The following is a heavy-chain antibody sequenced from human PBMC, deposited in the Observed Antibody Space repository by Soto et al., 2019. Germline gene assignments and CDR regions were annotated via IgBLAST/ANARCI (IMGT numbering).Heavy chain of an antibody. V-gene: IGHV3-23*01. J-gene: IGHJ2*01. CDR3: AKDSKLFSARYFDL. CDR2: ISGSGGST. Sequence: EVQLLESGGGLVQPGGSLRLSCAASGFTFSSYAMSWVRQAPGKGLEGVSAISGSGGSTYYADSVKGRFTISRDNSKTTLYLEMNSLRAEDTAVYYCAKDSKLFSARYFDLWGRGTLVTVSS. CDR1: GFTFSSYA. D-gene: IGHD2-15*01.